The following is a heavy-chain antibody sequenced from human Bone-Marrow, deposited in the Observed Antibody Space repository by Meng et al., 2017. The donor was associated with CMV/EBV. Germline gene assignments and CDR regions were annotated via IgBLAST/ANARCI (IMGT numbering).Heavy chain of an antibody. CDR3: ARGRRLSLGATIYYFDY. Sequence: GESLKISCAASGFTFSSYAMSWVRQAPGKGLEWVSVIYSGGSSTYYADSVKGRFTISRDNSKNTLYLQMNSLRAGDTAVYYCARGRRLSLGATIYYFDYWGQGTLVTVSS. CDR2: IYSGGSST. D-gene: IGHD5-12*01. V-gene: IGHV3-23*03. CDR1: GFTFSSYA. J-gene: IGHJ4*02.